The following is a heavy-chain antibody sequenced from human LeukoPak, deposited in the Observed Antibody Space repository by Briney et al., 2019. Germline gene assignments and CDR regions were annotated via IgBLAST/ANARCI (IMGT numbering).Heavy chain of an antibody. CDR2: INHSGST. J-gene: IGHJ4*02. CDR1: GGSFSGYY. D-gene: IGHD6-25*01. V-gene: IGHV4-34*01. Sequence: PSETLSLTCAVYGGSFSGYYWSWIRQPPGKGLEWIGEINHSGSTNYNPSLKSRVTISVDTSKNQFSLKLSSVTAADTAVYYCARILVSSGYFDYWGQGTLVTVSS. CDR3: ARILVSSGYFDY.